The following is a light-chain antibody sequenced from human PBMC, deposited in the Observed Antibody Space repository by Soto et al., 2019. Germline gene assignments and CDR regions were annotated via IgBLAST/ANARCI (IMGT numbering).Light chain of an antibody. CDR2: GVN. V-gene: IGLV2-8*01. Sequence: QSALTQPPSASGSPGQSVTISCTGTSRDVGGYNYVSWYQQHPGKAPQLVIYGVNKRASGVPDRFSGSKSGNTASLTVSGLQAEDEADYYCSSYAGSNILYVFGTGTKLTVL. CDR3: SSYAGSNILYV. CDR1: SRDVGGYNY. J-gene: IGLJ1*01.